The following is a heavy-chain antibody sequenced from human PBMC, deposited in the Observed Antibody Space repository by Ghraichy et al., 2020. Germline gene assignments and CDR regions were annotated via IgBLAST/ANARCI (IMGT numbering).Heavy chain of an antibody. CDR3: AKDQRWLQVDY. CDR1: GFTFSSYG. Sequence: GGSLRLSCAASGFTFSSYGMHWVRQAPGKGLEWVAVISYDGSNKYYADSVKGRFTISRDNSKNTLYLQMNSLRAEDTAVYYCAKDQRWLQVDYWGQGTLVTVSS. CDR2: ISYDGSNK. D-gene: IGHD5-24*01. J-gene: IGHJ4*02. V-gene: IGHV3-30*18.